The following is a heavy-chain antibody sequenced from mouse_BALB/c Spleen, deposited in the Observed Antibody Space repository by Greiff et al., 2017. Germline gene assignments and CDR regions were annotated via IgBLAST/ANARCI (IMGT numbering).Heavy chain of an antibody. V-gene: IGHV1S81*02. J-gene: IGHJ2*01. CDR1: GYTFTSYW. D-gene: IGHD1-1*01. Sequence: QVQLKQPGAELVKPGASVKLSCKASGYTFTSYWMHWVKQRPGQGLEWIGEINPSNGRTNYNEKFKSKATLTVDKSSSTAYMQLSSLTSEDSAVYYCARFYYGSLDYWGQGTTLTVSS. CDR2: INPSNGRT. CDR3: ARFYYGSLDY.